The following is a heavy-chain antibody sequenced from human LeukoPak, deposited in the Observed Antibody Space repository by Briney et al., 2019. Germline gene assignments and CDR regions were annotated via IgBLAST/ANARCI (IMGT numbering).Heavy chain of an antibody. CDR2: ISPNSGGT. Sequence: ASVKVSCKASGFTFSGYYMHWGRQAPGQGLEWMAWISPNSGGTNYVQKFQGRVTVTRDTSISTDYMEISGLTSDDTALYSCAREPSGSGGYEYGGQGTLVTVSS. CDR3: AREPSGSGGYEY. D-gene: IGHD3-10*01. V-gene: IGHV1-2*02. CDR1: GFTFSGYY. J-gene: IGHJ4*02.